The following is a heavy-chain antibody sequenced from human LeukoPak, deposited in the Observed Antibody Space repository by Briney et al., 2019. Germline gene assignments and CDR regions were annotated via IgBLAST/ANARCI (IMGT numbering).Heavy chain of an antibody. D-gene: IGHD3-3*01. V-gene: IGHV3-48*01. CDR1: GFTFRRYS. J-gene: IGHJ6*04. Sequence: GGSLRLSCAASGFTFRRYSMNWVRQAPGRGLECVAYISRSSRTIYYGDSVKGRFTISRDNSKNTLYLQMNSLRAEDTAVYYCARDRDFWSGELDVWGKGTTVTVSS. CDR3: ARDRDFWSGELDV. CDR2: ISRSSRTI.